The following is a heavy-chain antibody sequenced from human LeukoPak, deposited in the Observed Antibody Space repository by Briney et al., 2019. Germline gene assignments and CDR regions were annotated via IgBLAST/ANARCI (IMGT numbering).Heavy chain of an antibody. CDR3: ARVWVGATKAGYGY. J-gene: IGHJ4*02. CDR2: ISAYNGNT. D-gene: IGHD1-26*01. V-gene: IGHV1-18*01. CDR1: GYTFTSYG. Sequence: ASVKVSCKASGYTFTSYGISWVRQAPGQGLEWMGWISAYNGNTNYAQKFQGRIIMTRDTSTSTVYLDLSSLRSDDTAVYYCARVWVGATKAGYGYWGQGTLVTVSS.